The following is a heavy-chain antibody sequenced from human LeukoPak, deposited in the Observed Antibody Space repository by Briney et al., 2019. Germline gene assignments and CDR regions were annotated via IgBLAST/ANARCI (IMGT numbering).Heavy chain of an antibody. CDR1: GGSFSGYY. Sequence: SETLSLTCAVYGGSFSGYYWSWIRQPPGKGLEWIGEINHSGSTNYNPSLKSRVTISVDTSKNQFSLKLSSVTAADTAVYYCATTTVTNILDYWGQGTLVTVS. J-gene: IGHJ4*02. V-gene: IGHV4-34*01. D-gene: IGHD4-17*01. CDR3: ATTTVTNILDY. CDR2: INHSGST.